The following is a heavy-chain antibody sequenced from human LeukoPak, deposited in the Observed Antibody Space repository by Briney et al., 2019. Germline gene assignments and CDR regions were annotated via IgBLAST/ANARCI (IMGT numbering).Heavy chain of an antibody. CDR2: IIPIFGTA. V-gene: IGHV1-69*01. D-gene: IGHD5-18*01. CDR3: ARIGGYSYGRLDY. J-gene: IGHJ4*02. Sequence: SVKVSCKASGGTFSSYAISWVRQAPGQGLEWMGGIIPIFGTANYAQKFQGRVTITADESTSTAYMELSSLRSEDTAVYYCARIGGYSYGRLDYWGQGILVTVSS. CDR1: GGTFSSYA.